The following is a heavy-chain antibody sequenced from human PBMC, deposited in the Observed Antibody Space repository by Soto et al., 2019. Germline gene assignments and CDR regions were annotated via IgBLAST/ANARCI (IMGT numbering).Heavy chain of an antibody. CDR3: AKPFYSSGARDDY. J-gene: IGHJ4*02. CDR1: GFTFSSYS. Sequence: PGGSLRLSCAASGFTFSSYSISWVRQAPGKGLEWVSFISSSSSNIYYADSVKGRFTISRDNAKNTLYLQMNNLRAEDTAVYYCAKPFYSSGARDDYWGQGTLVTVSS. D-gene: IGHD6-19*01. CDR2: ISSSSSNI. V-gene: IGHV3-21*04.